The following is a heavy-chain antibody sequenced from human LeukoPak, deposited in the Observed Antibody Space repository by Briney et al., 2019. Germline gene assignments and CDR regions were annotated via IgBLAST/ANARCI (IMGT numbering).Heavy chain of an antibody. CDR3: AGGTYSGYDS. J-gene: IGHJ5*02. Sequence: SQTLSLTCAISGDSVSSNSAAWNWIRQSPSRGLEWLGRTYYRSKWYYDYVVPPKSRITIIPDTSKNQFSLQLSSVTPEDTAVYYCAGGTYSGYDSWGQGTLVTVSS. V-gene: IGHV6-1*01. D-gene: IGHD5-12*01. CDR2: TYYRSKWYY. CDR1: GDSVSSNSAA.